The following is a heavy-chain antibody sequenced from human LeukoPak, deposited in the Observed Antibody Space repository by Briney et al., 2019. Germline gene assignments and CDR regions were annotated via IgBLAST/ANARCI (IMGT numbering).Heavy chain of an antibody. CDR2: ISSSSSTI. D-gene: IGHD3-10*01. J-gene: IGHJ4*02. Sequence: GGSLRLSCAASGFTFSSYSMNWVRQAPGKGLEWVSYISSSSSTIYYADSVKGRFTISRDNAKNSLYLQMNSLRVEDTAVYYCATYYYGSGSHFDYWGQGTLVTVSS. V-gene: IGHV3-48*01. CDR1: GFTFSSYS. CDR3: ATYYYGSGSHFDY.